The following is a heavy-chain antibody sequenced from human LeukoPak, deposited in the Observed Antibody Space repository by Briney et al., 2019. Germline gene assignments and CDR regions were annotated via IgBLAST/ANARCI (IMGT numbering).Heavy chain of an antibody. CDR1: GGSISSSSYY. V-gene: IGHV4-39*01. D-gene: IGHD3-22*01. CDR3: ARKWYYYDIGFDY. CDR2: IYYSGST. Sequence: SPSETLSLTCTVSGGSISSSSYYWGWIRQPPGKGLEWIGSIYYSGSTYYNPSLKSRVTISVDTSKNQFSLKLSSVTAADTAVYYCARKWYYYDIGFDYWGQGTLVTVSS. J-gene: IGHJ4*02.